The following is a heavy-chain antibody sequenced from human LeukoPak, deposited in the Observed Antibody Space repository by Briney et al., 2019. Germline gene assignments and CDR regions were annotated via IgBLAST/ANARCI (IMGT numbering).Heavy chain of an antibody. Sequence: SETLSLTCTVSGGSISSYDLSWMRQPPGKGLEWIGYISYNRNPNYNPSLKSRVTMSLDTSKNQFSLKLNSVTAADTAVYYCAGGRSGYYGSGSYDNWGQGTLVTVSS. V-gene: IGHV4-59*01. CDR1: GGSISSYD. D-gene: IGHD3-10*01. CDR3: AGGRSGYYGSGSYDN. J-gene: IGHJ4*02. CDR2: ISYNRNP.